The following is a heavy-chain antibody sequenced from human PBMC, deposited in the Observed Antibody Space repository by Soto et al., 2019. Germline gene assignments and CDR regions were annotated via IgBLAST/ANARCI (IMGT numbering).Heavy chain of an antibody. CDR3: ARAGYCGPGCYYYFDY. J-gene: IGHJ4*02. V-gene: IGHV3-7*01. CDR1: GFTFGSYW. D-gene: IGHD2-21*02. CDR2: IKPDGSAT. Sequence: VQLVESGGGLVQPGGSLRLSCAVSGFTFGSYWMNWVRLIPGKGLEWVAYIKPDGSATYYVDSVKGRFTISRDNAKNSLYLQMNSLGVEDTSVYYCARAGYCGPGCYYYFDYWGQGTLVTVSS.